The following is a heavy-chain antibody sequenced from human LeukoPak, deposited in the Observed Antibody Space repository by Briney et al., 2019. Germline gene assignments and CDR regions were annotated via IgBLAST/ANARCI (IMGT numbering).Heavy chain of an antibody. V-gene: IGHV4-38-2*01. J-gene: IGHJ4*02. Sequence: SETLSLTCAVSGYSISSGFYWGWIRQPPGKGLEWIGSIYHSGSTYYNPSLKSRVTISVDTSKKQFSLKLSSVTAADTAVYYCPRPRVYCSGGSCYFEYWGQGTLVTVSS. CDR3: PRPRVYCSGGSCYFEY. CDR2: IYHSGST. CDR1: GYSISSGFY. D-gene: IGHD2-15*01.